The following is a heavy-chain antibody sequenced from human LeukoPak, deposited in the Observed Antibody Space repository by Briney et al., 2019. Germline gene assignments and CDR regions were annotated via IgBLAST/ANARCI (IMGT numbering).Heavy chain of an antibody. D-gene: IGHD4-17*01. CDR3: AKAKEPYGDYALDY. J-gene: IGHJ4*02. Sequence: GGSLRLSCAASGFTFDDYAMHWVRQAPGKGLEWVSGISWNSGSIGYADSVKGRFTISRDNAKNSLYLQMNSLRAEDTALYYCAKAKEPYGDYALDYWGQGTLVTVSS. V-gene: IGHV3-9*01. CDR1: GFTFDDYA. CDR2: ISWNSGSI.